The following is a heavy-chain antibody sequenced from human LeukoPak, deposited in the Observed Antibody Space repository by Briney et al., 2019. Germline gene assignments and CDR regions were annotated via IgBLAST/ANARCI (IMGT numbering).Heavy chain of an antibody. J-gene: IGHJ3*02. CDR2: IYDSGST. CDR3: ACLTTADAFDI. Sequence: SETLSLTCTVSGGSISSYYWSWIRQPPGKGLEWIGYIYDSGSTNYNPSLMSRVTISVDTSKNQFSLKLSSVTAADTAVYYCACLTTADAFDIWGQGTMVTVSS. CDR1: GGSISSYY. V-gene: IGHV4-59*01. D-gene: IGHD3-22*01.